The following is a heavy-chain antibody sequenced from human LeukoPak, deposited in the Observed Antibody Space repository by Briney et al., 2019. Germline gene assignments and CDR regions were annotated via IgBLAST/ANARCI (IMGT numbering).Heavy chain of an antibody. V-gene: IGHV4-38-2*02. D-gene: IGHD3-22*01. J-gene: IGHJ4*02. CDR3: ARDGNYYDSSGYVDY. CDR1: GYSISSGFY. Sequence: SETLSLTCAVSGYSISSGFYWGWIRQPPGKGLEWIGSIYHSGSTYYNPPLKSRVTISVDTSKNQFSLKLSSVTAADTAVYYCARDGNYYDSSGYVDYWGQGTLVTVSS. CDR2: IYHSGST.